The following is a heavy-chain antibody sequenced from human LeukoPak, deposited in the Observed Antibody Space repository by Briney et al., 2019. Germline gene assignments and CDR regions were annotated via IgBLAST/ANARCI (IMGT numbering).Heavy chain of an antibody. CDR3: ARVSGYCNGHCYDY. V-gene: IGHV1-2*02. CDR1: GYTFTGYY. CDR2: INPNSGGT. J-gene: IGHJ4*02. Sequence: ASVKVSCKASGYTFTGYYIHWVRQAPGQGLEWMGWINPNSGGTDYAQKFQGRVTMTRDTSISTAYMELSRLRSDGTAVYYCARVSGYCNGHCYDYWGQGTLVTVSS. D-gene: IGHD2-15*01.